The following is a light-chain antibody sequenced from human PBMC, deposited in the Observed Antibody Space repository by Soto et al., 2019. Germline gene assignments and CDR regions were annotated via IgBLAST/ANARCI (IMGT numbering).Light chain of an antibody. CDR3: ETWDSNTHV. CDR1: SGHSSYI. J-gene: IGLJ3*02. CDR2: LEGSGSY. V-gene: IGLV4-60*02. Sequence: QPVLTQSSSASASLGSSVKLTCTLSSGHSSYIIAWHQQQPGKAPRYLMKLEGSGSYNKGSGVPDRFSGSSSGADRYLTISNLQFEDEADYYSETWDSNTHVFGGGTKLTVL.